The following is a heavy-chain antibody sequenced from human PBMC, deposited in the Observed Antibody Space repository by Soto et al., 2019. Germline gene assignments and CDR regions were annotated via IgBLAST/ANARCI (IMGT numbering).Heavy chain of an antibody. J-gene: IGHJ6*02. V-gene: IGHV2-5*02. D-gene: IGHD2-21*01. Sequence: QITLKESGPTLVKPTQTLTLTCTFSGFSLSTTGVGVGWIRQPPGKALEWLALIYWDDDKRYNPSLKSRLTITKDTSKNQVVLTMTHMDPGDTATYYCVQSRCGGDCLQSYSSHAYYGLDVWGQGTTVTVSS. CDR1: GFSLSTTGVG. CDR2: IYWDDDK. CDR3: VQSRCGGDCLQSYSSHAYYGLDV.